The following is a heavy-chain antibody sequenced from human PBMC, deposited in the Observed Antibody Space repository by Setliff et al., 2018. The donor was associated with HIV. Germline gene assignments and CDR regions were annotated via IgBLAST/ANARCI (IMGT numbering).Heavy chain of an antibody. Sequence: PGGSLRLSCAASGFTFSDYWMHWVRQAPGKGLVWVSRINTDGSTTSYADSVKGRFTVSRDNSKNTVYLQMNSLRDEDRAVYYCARESSTVRGVIDIWGQGTMVTVSS. CDR3: ARESSTVRGVIDI. CDR1: GFTFSDYW. CDR2: INTDGSTT. V-gene: IGHV3-74*01. D-gene: IGHD3-10*01. J-gene: IGHJ3*02.